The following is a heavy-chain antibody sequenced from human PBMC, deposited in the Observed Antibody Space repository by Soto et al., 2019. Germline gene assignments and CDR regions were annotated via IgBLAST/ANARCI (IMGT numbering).Heavy chain of an antibody. CDR2: ISGSGGST. V-gene: IGHV3-23*01. Sequence: GGSLRLSCAASGFTFSSYAMSWVRQAPGKGLEWVSAISGSGGSTYYADSVKGRFTISRDNSKNTPYLQMNSLRAEDTAVYYCAKFPVESIVGHLDYWGQGTLVTVSS. CDR3: AKFPVESIVGHLDY. J-gene: IGHJ4*02. CDR1: GFTFSSYA. D-gene: IGHD2-15*01.